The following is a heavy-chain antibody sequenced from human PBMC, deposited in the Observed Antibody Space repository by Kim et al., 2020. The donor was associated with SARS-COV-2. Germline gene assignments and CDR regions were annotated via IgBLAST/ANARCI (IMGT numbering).Heavy chain of an antibody. D-gene: IGHD2-8*02. Sequence: YVDAGRGRFTISRDDSKNTLYLHMNSLRVEDTAVYYCLRDRKRGRVWSFDTWGQGTMVTVSS. J-gene: IGHJ3*02. CDR3: LRDRKRGRVWSFDT. V-gene: IGHV3-30*07.